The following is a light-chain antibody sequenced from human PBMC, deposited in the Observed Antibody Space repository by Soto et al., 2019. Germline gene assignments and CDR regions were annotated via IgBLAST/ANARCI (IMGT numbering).Light chain of an antibody. Sequence: QSVLTQPPSVSGAPGQRVTISCTGSSSNIGPGYGVHWYQQLPGTAPQLLIYANTNRPSGVPDRFSGSKSGTSASLAITGLQAEDEADYYCQSYDGSLSGWVFGGGTKVTVL. CDR1: SSNIGPGYG. CDR3: QSYDGSLSGWV. CDR2: ANT. V-gene: IGLV1-40*01. J-gene: IGLJ3*02.